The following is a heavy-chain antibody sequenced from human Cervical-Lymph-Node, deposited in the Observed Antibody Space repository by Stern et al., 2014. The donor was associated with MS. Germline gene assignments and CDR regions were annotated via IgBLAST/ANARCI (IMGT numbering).Heavy chain of an antibody. V-gene: IGHV1-69*06. CDR1: RDTFSHYA. J-gene: IGHJ5*02. CDR2: IIPGLGST. CDR3: ARDQGDYGSGSDYSWFDP. D-gene: IGHD3-10*01. Sequence: VQLVESGDEVKKPGSSVKVSCKASRDTFSHYALSWVRQAPEEGLEWMGGIIPGLGSTSYAQKFQGRITISADTSTNTVYMELSSLRSEDTAVYFCARDQGDYGSGSDYSWFDPWGQGTLVTVSS.